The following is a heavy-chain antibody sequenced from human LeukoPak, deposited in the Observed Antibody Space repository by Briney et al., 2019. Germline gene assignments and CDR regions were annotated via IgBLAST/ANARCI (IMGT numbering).Heavy chain of an antibody. J-gene: IGHJ3*02. CDR1: GFTFRSYS. CDR2: ISGSPTYI. CDR3: ARAQKYSYDAFDI. Sequence: GGSLRLSCEASGFTFRSYSFNWVRQAPGKGLEWVSSISGSPTYIYYADSVKGRFTISRDNAKNSLYLQMNSLSAEDTAVYYCARAQKYSYDAFDIWGQGTMVTVSS. V-gene: IGHV3-21*01. D-gene: IGHD4-11*01.